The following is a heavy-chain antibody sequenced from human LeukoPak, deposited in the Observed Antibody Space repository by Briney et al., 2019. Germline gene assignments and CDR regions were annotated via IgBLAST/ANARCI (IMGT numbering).Heavy chain of an antibody. Sequence: KSSETLSLTCTVSGGSISSSSYYWGWIRQPPGKGLEWIGSIYYSGSTYYNPSLKSRVTISVDTSKNQFSLKLTSVTAADTAVYYCARGNYDYVWGGIDYWGQGTLVTVSS. D-gene: IGHD3-16*01. CDR2: IYYSGST. V-gene: IGHV4-39*01. J-gene: IGHJ4*02. CDR1: GGSISSSSYY. CDR3: ARGNYDYVWGGIDY.